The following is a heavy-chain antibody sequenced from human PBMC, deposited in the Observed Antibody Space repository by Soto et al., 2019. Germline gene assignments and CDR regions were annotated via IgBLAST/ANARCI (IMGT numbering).Heavy chain of an antibody. CDR1: GGSISGSSYY. J-gene: IGHJ6*02. V-gene: IGHV4-39*07. Sequence: PSETLSLTCTVSGGSISGSSYYWGWIRQPPGKGLEWIGSIYYSGSTYYNPSLKSRVTISVDTSKNQFSLKLSSVTAADTAVYYCARDTASSAAGWDYYYYGMDVWGQGTTVTVSS. D-gene: IGHD6-13*01. CDR2: IYYSGST. CDR3: ARDTASSAAGWDYYYYGMDV.